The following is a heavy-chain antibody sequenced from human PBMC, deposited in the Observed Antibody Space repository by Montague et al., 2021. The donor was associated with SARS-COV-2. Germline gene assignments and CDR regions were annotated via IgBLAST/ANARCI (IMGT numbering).Heavy chain of an antibody. CDR2: IYHNGKT. Sequence: SETRSLTCNVSGDSITNTRYFWGWIRQPPGKALEWIGSIYHNGKTYYNPSLERRALLSIDTSKNQFSLRLSSVIASDTAVYYCAVELNYFFDYWGQGFLVSVSP. V-gene: IGHV4-39*01. CDR1: GDSITNTRYF. D-gene: IGHD1-7*01. J-gene: IGHJ4*02. CDR3: AVELNYFFDY.